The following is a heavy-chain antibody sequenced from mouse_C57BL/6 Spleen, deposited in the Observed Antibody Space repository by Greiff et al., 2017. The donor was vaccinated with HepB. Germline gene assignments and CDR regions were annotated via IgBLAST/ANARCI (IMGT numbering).Heavy chain of an antibody. V-gene: IGHV5-9*01. Sequence: EVQLVESGGGLVKPGGSLKLSCAASGFTFSSYTMSWVRQTPEKRLEWVATISGGGGNTYYPDSVKGRFTISRDNAKNTLYLQMSSLRSEDTALYYCARHVDYDAMDYWGQGTSVTVSS. CDR2: ISGGGGNT. CDR1: GFTFSSYT. J-gene: IGHJ4*01. CDR3: ARHVDYDAMDY.